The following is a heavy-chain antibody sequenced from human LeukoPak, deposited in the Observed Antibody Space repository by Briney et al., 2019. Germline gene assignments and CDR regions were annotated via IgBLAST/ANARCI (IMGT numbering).Heavy chain of an antibody. Sequence: QSGVSLRLSCAASGFTFSSYAMNWVRQAPGEGLEGVSAIRAGGGTTYYADSVKGRFTISRDTSKNTVYLKMNSVRAEDTAIYYCAKDSYNSNYGLFAYCSQGTLATVSS. CDR1: GFTFSSYA. CDR2: IRAGGGTT. CDR3: AKDSYNSNYGLFAY. J-gene: IGHJ4*02. V-gene: IGHV3-23*01. D-gene: IGHD1-7*01.